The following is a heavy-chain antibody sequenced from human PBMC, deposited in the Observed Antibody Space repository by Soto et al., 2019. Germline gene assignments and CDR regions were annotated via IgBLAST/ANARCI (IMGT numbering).Heavy chain of an antibody. Sequence: ASVKVSCKASGFTFTSSAVQWVRQARGQRLEWIGWIVVGSGNTNYAQKFQERVTITRDMSTSTAYMELSSLRSEDTAVYYYAAPTPAGYYGMDVWGQGTTVTVSS. V-gene: IGHV1-58*01. J-gene: IGHJ6*02. CDR1: GFTFTSSA. CDR3: AAPTPAGYYGMDV. CDR2: IVVGSGNT.